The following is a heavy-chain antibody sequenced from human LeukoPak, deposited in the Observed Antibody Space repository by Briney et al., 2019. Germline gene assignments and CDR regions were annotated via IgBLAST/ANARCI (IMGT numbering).Heavy chain of an antibody. CDR2: INHSGST. CDR1: GGSFSGYY. V-gene: IGHV4-34*01. D-gene: IGHD3-10*01. J-gene: IGHJ4*02. Sequence: SETLSLTCAVYGGSFSGYYWSWIRQPPGKGLEWIGEINHSGSTNYNPSLKSRVTISVDTSKNQFSLKLSSVTAADTAVYYCARNVNGWFGELLGVWFDYWGQGTLVTVSS. CDR3: ARNVNGWFGELLGVWFDY.